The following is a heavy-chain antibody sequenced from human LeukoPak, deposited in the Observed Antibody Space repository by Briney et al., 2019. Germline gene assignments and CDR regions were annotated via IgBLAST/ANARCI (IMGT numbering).Heavy chain of an antibody. Sequence: ASVKVSCKASGGTFSSYAISWVRQAPGQGLEWMGRIIPILGIANYAQKFQGRVTITADKSTSTAYMELSSLRSEDTAVYYCARGPSGSALYYYYGMDVWGQGTTVTVSS. CDR1: GGTFSSYA. D-gene: IGHD1-26*01. CDR2: IIPILGIA. J-gene: IGHJ6*02. CDR3: ARGPSGSALYYYYGMDV. V-gene: IGHV1-69*04.